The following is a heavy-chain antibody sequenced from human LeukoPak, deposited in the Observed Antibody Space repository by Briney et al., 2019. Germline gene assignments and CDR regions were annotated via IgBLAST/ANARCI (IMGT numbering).Heavy chain of an antibody. D-gene: IGHD3-3*02. Sequence: PGGSLRLSCTTSGFTFGDYAMTWVRQAPGKGLEWVSFIRSKANGGTTEYAASVKGRFTISRDDSKSIAYLQMNSLNTEDTAVYYCARDLAYWGQGTLVTVSS. CDR1: GFTFGDYA. CDR2: IRSKANGGTT. J-gene: IGHJ4*02. V-gene: IGHV3-49*04. CDR3: ARDLAY.